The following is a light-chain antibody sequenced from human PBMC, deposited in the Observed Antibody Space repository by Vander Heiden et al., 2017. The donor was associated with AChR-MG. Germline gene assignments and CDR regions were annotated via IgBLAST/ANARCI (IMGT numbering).Light chain of an antibody. V-gene: IGLV3-1*01. CDR2: QDD. Sequence: SPELSQPPSVSVSPAQTASIACSGGQLGRGYVSWYQQRPGQPPMLVIYQDDSRPSGIPERFSGSRSGNTATLIISETQPMDEADYFCQTWDSRNVLFGGGTRLSVL. CDR3: QTWDSRNVL. J-gene: IGLJ2*01. CDR1: QLGRGY.